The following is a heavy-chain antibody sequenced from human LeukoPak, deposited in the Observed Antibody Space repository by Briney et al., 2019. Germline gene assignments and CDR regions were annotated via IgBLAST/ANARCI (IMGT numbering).Heavy chain of an antibody. CDR3: TKGTIWLPFDY. J-gene: IGHJ4*02. CDR1: GFTFSNYA. D-gene: IGHD5-18*01. Sequence: GGSLRLSCAASGFTFSNYAMSWAGQAPGAGLEWVSAISGSGGSTYYADSVKGRFTISRDNSKNTLYLQMNSLRAEDTAVYYCTKGTIWLPFDYWGQGTLVTVSS. CDR2: ISGSGGST. V-gene: IGHV3-23*01.